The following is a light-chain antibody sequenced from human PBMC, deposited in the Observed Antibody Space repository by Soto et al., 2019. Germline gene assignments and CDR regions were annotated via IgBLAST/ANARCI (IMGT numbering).Light chain of an antibody. CDR3: QQYGSSPD. CDR2: GAS. CDR1: QSVSSSY. J-gene: IGKJ4*01. V-gene: IGKV3-20*01. Sequence: EIVLTQSPGTLSLSPGERATLSCRASQSVSSSYLAWYQQKPGQAPRLLIYGASSRATGIPDRFSGSGSGTDFTLTISRLEPEDFAVYYCQQYGSSPDVGGGTKVDIK.